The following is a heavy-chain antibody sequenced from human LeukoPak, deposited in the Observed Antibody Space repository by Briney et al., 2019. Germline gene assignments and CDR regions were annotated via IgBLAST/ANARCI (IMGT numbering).Heavy chain of an antibody. J-gene: IGHJ4*02. Sequence: ASVKVSCKASGYTFTSYGISWVRQAPGQGLEWMGWISAYNGNTNYAQKLQGRVTMTTDTSTSTAYMELRSLRSDDTAVYYCARAPLTMIVVVISDFYFDYWGQGTLVTVSS. D-gene: IGHD3-22*01. CDR2: ISAYNGNT. V-gene: IGHV1-18*01. CDR3: ARAPLTMIVVVISDFYFDY. CDR1: GYTFTSYG.